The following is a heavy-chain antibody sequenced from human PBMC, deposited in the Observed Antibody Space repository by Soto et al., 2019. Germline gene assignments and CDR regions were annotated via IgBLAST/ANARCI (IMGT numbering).Heavy chain of an antibody. CDR2: IYWDDDE. J-gene: IGHJ4*02. Sequence: QITLKESGPTLVKPTQTLTLTCTFSGFSLSTRGVGVGWFRQPPGKALEWLALIYWDDDEGYSPSLKSRLTITKDTYKNLVVLTMTHMEPVDTATYYCEQRPRGYSYHFEYWCQGTLVTVSS. CDR3: EQRPRGYSYHFEY. D-gene: IGHD5-18*01. V-gene: IGHV2-5*02. CDR1: GFSLSTRGVG.